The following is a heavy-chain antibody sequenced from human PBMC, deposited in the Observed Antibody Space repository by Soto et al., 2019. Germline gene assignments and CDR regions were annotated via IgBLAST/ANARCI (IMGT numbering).Heavy chain of an antibody. J-gene: IGHJ4*02. D-gene: IGHD3-9*01. CDR2: IYYSGST. V-gene: IGHV4-59*08. CDR1: GDSISGYF. CDR3: ARHALDYDILTGYPPFDS. Sequence: PSETLSLTCTVSGDSISGYFWSWIRQPPGKGLEWIAYIYYSGSTDYNPSLKSRVTISVDTSKRQFSLRVTSVTAADTAVYYCARHALDYDILTGYPPFDSWGQGTLVTVSS.